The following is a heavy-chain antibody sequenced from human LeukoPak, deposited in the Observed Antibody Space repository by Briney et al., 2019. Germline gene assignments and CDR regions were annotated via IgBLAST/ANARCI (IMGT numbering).Heavy chain of an antibody. D-gene: IGHD1-1*01. J-gene: IGHJ5*02. V-gene: IGHV3-66*01. CDR3: VRVLDRFDP. CDR1: GFTVSRNY. Sequence: GGSLRLSCAASGFTVSRNYMSWVRQAPGKGLEWVSIIHGDGSTYYADSVKGRFTISRDNSKNTLYLQMNGLRAEDTAVYYCVRVLDRFDPWGQGSLVTVSS. CDR2: IHGDGST.